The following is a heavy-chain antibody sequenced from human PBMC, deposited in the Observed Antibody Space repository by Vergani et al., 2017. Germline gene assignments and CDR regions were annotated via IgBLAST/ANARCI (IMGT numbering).Heavy chain of an antibody. CDR1: GFSFTGYA. V-gene: IGHV3-23*01. J-gene: IGHJ4*02. D-gene: IGHD5-12*01. CDR2: VSGSSATP. CDR3: TKGSRGYTGYFFDY. Sequence: EVQLLESGGGLVQPGGSLRLSCEASGFSFTGYAMSWVRQAPGKGLEWVSSVSGSSATPYYADSVKGRFIISRDNSKNTLHLQMNSLRADYTAVYYCTKGSRGYTGYFFDYWGQGTLATVSS.